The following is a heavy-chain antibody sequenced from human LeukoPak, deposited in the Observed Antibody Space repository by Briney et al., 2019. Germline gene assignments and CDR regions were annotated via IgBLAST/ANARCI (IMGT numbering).Heavy chain of an antibody. CDR2: INHSGST. J-gene: IGHJ4*02. Sequence: SETLSLTCAVYGGSFSGYYWSWIRQPPGKGLEWIGEINHSGSTNYNPSLKSRVTISVDTSKNQFSLKLSSVTAADTAVYYCASTPDYYDSSGYYGAIDYWGQGTLGTVSS. CDR1: GGSFSGYY. D-gene: IGHD3-22*01. CDR3: ASTPDYYDSSGYYGAIDY. V-gene: IGHV4-34*01.